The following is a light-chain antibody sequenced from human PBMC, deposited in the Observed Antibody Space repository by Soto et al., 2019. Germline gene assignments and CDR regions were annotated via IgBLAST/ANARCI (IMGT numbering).Light chain of an antibody. J-gene: IGKJ3*01. CDR3: QQVDSYPRT. Sequence: IQLTQSPSYLSAYVGDTVTITCRASQAIGSYFAWYQQRPGTAPKLLIYSASTLHSGVPSRFSGSGSGTDFTLTISSLQPEDFATYYCQQVDSYPRTFGPGTTVEI. CDR2: SAS. CDR1: QAIGSY. V-gene: IGKV1-9*01.